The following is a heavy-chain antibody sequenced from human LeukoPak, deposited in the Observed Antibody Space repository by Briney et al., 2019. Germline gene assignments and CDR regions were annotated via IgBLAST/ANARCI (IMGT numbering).Heavy chain of an antibody. V-gene: IGHV1-24*01. Sequence: ASVKVSCKVSGYTLTELSMHWVRQAPGKGVEWMGGFDPEDGETIYAQKFQGRVTMTEDTSTDTAYMELSSLRSEDTAVYYCATTYSNYYYYFMDVWGKGTTVTVSS. CDR3: ATTYSNYYYYFMDV. CDR1: GYTLTELS. D-gene: IGHD4-11*01. J-gene: IGHJ6*03. CDR2: FDPEDGET.